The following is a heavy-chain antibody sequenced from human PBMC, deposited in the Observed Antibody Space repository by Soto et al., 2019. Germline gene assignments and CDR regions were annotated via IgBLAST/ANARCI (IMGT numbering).Heavy chain of an antibody. V-gene: IGHV1-69*12. D-gene: IGHD6-19*01. J-gene: IGHJ6*02. CDR3: AKGAVAGTPTSYYYYGMDV. CDR2: IIPIFGKV. CDR1: GGTFRTYA. Sequence: QVQLLQSGAEVKKPGSSVRVSCEASGGTFRTYAISWVRQAPGQGLEWMGEIIPIFGKVNYAQKFQGRVTITADERTTTVYMELRGLTSEDTAVYYSAKGAVAGTPTSYYYYGMDVWGQGTTVTVS.